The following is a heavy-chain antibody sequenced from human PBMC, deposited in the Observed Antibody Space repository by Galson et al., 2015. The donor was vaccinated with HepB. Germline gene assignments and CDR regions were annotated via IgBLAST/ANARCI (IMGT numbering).Heavy chain of an antibody. V-gene: IGHV3-11*01. CDR3: ARWRGGFVI. Sequence: SLRLSCAASQFSFSDHYMTWVRQAPGEGLEWIAYITSDGASMYYADSLRGRFTISRDNAKNSPYLQMNDLRVDDTAVYYCARWRGGFVIWGRGTMVTVSS. D-gene: IGHD3-3*01. CDR2: ITSDGASM. CDR1: QFSFSDHY. J-gene: IGHJ3*02.